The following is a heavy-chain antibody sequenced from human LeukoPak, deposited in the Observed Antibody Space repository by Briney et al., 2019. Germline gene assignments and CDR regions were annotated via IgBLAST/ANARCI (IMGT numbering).Heavy chain of an antibody. CDR2: IYYSGST. J-gene: IGHJ4*02. Sequence: SETLSLTCTVSGGSISSSSYYWGWIRQPPGKGLEWIGSIYYSGSTYYNPSLKCRVTISVDTSKNQFSLKLSSVPAADTAVYYCARDPINIATAGNGFDYWGQGTLVTVSS. CDR3: ARDPINIATAGNGFDY. V-gene: IGHV4-39*07. CDR1: GGSISSSSYY. D-gene: IGHD6-13*01.